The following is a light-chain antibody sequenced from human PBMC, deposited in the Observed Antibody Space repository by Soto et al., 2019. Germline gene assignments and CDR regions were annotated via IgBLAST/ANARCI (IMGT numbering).Light chain of an antibody. Sequence: DIQMTQSPSTLSASVGDRVTITCRASQSISSWLAWYQQKPGKAPKLLIYDASRLESGVPSRFSGSGSGTEFTLTISSLQPDDFATYYCQQYNSYPSTFGPGTKVDIK. CDR1: QSISSW. J-gene: IGKJ3*01. V-gene: IGKV1-5*01. CDR2: DAS. CDR3: QQYNSYPST.